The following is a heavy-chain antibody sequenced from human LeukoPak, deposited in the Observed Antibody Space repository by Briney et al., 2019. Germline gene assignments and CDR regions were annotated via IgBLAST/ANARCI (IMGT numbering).Heavy chain of an antibody. CDR2: INSDGGWT. V-gene: IGHV3-74*01. CDR3: VSFYETY. J-gene: IGHJ4*02. CDR1: GNYW. Sequence: GGSLRLSCAASGNYWMHWVRQAPGKGLVWVSHINSDGGWTSYADSVKGRFTISKDNAKNTVYLQMNSLRAEDTAVYYCVSFYETYWGRGTLVTVSS. D-gene: IGHD2/OR15-2a*01.